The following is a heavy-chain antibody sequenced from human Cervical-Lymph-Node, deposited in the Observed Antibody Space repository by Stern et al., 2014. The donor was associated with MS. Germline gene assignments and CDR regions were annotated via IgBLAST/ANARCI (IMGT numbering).Heavy chain of an antibody. V-gene: IGHV1-8*01. CDR3: ANGSRWDAMDV. J-gene: IGHJ6*02. CDR2: MNPDNGDT. Sequence: VQLVESGAEVMKPGASVKVSCKASGYTFSNYDINWLRQAPGQGLEYVGWMNPDNGDTGYAQKFQGRVTMTRNIAMSTAYLERKSLRYEDTGVYFCANGSRWDAMDVWGQGTAVTVSS. CDR1: GYTFSNYD. D-gene: IGHD6-13*01.